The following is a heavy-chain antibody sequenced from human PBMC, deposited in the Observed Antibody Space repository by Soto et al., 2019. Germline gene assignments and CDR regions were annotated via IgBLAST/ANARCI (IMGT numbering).Heavy chain of an antibody. CDR2: IYWNDDK. Sequence: QITLKESGPTLVKPTQTLTLTCTFSGFSLTTRGMGVGWIRQPPGKALEWLAVIYWNDDKRYSPSLKSRLTITKDTSKNQVVLTMTNMDPVDKATYYSAHSRGLWDPFDYWGQGTLVTVSS. D-gene: IGHD2-21*01. CDR3: AHSRGLWDPFDY. J-gene: IGHJ4*02. V-gene: IGHV2-5*01. CDR1: GFSLTTRGMG.